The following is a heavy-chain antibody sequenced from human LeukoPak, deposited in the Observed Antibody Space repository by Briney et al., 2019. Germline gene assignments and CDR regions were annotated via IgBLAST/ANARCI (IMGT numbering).Heavy chain of an antibody. J-gene: IGHJ3*02. V-gene: IGHV4-61*02. D-gene: IGHD3-22*01. Sequence: SQTLSLTCTVSGDSVSSGDYYWSWIRQPAGKGLEWIGRISSSGSTNYNPPLKSRVTISVDTSKNQFSLKLSSVTAADTAVYFCARGPYSYDSSGAFDIWGQGTMVTVSS. CDR1: GDSVSSGDYY. CDR2: ISSSGST. CDR3: ARGPYSYDSSGAFDI.